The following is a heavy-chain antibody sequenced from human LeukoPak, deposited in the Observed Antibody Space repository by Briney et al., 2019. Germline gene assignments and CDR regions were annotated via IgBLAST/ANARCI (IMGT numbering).Heavy chain of an antibody. Sequence: SETLSLTCADYGGSFSGYYWSWIRQPPGKGLEWIGEINHSGSTNYNPSLKSRVTISVDTSKNQFSLKLSSVTAADTAVYYCARRKPKMATVGYWGQGTLVTVSS. J-gene: IGHJ4*02. D-gene: IGHD5-24*01. CDR1: GGSFSGYY. V-gene: IGHV4-34*01. CDR2: INHSGST. CDR3: ARRKPKMATVGY.